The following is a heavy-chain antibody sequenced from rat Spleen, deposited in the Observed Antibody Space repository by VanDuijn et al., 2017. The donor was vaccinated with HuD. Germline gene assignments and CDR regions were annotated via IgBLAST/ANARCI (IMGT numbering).Heavy chain of an antibody. D-gene: IGHD1-12*02. Sequence: EVQLVESGGGLVQPGRSLKLSCAASGFTFSSYVMHWFRQAPENGIEWLAYINTDSSDTHYAETVKGRFTISRDNAKSTLYLQMDSLRSEDTATYYCARSDGTHYYLPFADWGQGTLVTVSS. J-gene: IGHJ3*01. CDR2: INTDSSDT. CDR1: GFTFSSYV. V-gene: IGHV5-43*01. CDR3: ARSDGTHYYLPFAD.